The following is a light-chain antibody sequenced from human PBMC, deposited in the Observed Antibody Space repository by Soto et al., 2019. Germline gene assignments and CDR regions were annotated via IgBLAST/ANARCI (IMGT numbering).Light chain of an antibody. V-gene: IGKV3-15*01. CDR2: GAS. CDR3: QQYNNWPRP. CDR1: QSVSSN. Sequence: EIVMTQSPATLSVSPGERATLSCSASQSVSSNLAWYQQKPGQAPRLRIYGASTRATGIPARFSGSGSWTEFTLTISSLQSEYFAVYYGQQYNNWPRPVGQGTKVEIK. J-gene: IGKJ1*01.